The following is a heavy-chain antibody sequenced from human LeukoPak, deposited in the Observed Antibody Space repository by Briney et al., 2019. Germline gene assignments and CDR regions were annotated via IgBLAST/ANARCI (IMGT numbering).Heavy chain of an antibody. J-gene: IGHJ3*02. Sequence: PSETLSLTCAVYGESFSPYYWSWTRQPPGKGLEWIGEINHSGSTNYNPSLKSRVNISVDTSKNQFSLKLSSVTAADTAVYYCARVTRLWWARDIWGQGTMVTVSS. D-gene: IGHD2-21*01. CDR1: GESFSPYY. V-gene: IGHV4-34*01. CDR3: ARVTRLWWARDI. CDR2: INHSGST.